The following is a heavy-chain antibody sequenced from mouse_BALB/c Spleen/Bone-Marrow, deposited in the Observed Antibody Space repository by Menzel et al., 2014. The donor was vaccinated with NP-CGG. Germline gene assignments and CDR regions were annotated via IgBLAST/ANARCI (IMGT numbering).Heavy chain of an antibody. CDR3: ARDRGLTYFDY. CDR1: GFTFTDYY. V-gene: IGHV7-3*02. J-gene: IGHJ2*01. Sequence: EVMLVESGEGLVQPGDSLRLSCATSGFTFTDYYMNWVRQPPGKALEWLGFIRNKANGYTTEYSASVKGRFTISRDNSQSILYLQMNTLRAEDSATYYCARDRGLTYFDYWGQGTTLTVSS. CDR2: IRNKANGYTT. D-gene: IGHD2-4*01.